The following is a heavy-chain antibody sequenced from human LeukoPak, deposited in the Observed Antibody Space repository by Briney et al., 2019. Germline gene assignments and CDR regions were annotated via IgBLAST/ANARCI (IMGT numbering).Heavy chain of an antibody. D-gene: IGHD2-2*01. CDR1: GFKFDDYA. J-gene: IGHJ4*02. V-gene: IGHV3-9*01. CDR2: VSWNSGSI. Sequence: PGRSLRLSCAASGFKFDDYAMHWVRQVPGKGLEWVSGVSWNSGSIGYADSVKGRFTISRDNVKNSLYLQMNSLRAEDTAVYYGAKSFRSTSLDYWGQGTLVTVSS. CDR3: AKSFRSTSLDY.